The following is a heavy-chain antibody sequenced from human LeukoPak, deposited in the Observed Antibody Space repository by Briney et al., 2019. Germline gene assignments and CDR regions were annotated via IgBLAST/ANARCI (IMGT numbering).Heavy chain of an antibody. V-gene: IGHV4-30-4*07. CDR1: GDSISSGGYS. CDR2: IHDSGST. D-gene: IGHD6-13*01. J-gene: IGHJ5*02. Sequence: SETLSLTCVVSGDSISSGGYSWSWLRQTPGKGLEWIAYIHDSGSTYSNPSLKSRLSISIDTSKNQFSLKLNSVTAADTAVYYCARVVAAAGNNWFDPWGQGTLVTVSS. CDR3: ARVVAAAGNNWFDP.